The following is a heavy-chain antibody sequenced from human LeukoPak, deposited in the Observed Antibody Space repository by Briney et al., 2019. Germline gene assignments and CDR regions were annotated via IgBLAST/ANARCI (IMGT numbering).Heavy chain of an antibody. V-gene: IGHV1-2*02. CDR2: INPNSGGT. D-gene: IGHD5-18*01. CDR1: GYTFTGYY. J-gene: IGHJ4*02. Sequence: ASVKVSCKASGYTFTGYYMHWVRQAPGQGLEWMGWINPNSGGTNYAQKFQGRVTMTRNTSISTAYMELSSLRSEDTAVYYCARGSSGYSYGYNYWGQGTLVTVSS. CDR3: ARGSSGYSYGYNY.